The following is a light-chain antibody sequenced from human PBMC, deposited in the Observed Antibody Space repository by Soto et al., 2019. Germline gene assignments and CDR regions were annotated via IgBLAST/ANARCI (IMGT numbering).Light chain of an antibody. CDR2: GAS. V-gene: IGKV3-15*01. CDR3: QQYNNWPLT. CDR1: QSVSSN. Sequence: EILMTQSPATLSVSPGERATLSCMASQSVSSNLAWYQQKPGQAPRLLIYGASTRATGIPARFSGSGSGTEFTLTISSLQSEDFAVYYCQQYNNWPLTFGQGTRLEI. J-gene: IGKJ5*01.